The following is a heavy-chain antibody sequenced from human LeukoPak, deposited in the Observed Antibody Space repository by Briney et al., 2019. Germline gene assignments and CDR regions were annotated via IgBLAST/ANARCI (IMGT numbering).Heavy chain of an antibody. J-gene: IGHJ6*02. CDR2: ISGSGGST. CDR1: GFTFSSYA. V-gene: IGHV3-23*01. CDR3: ASPSGVLTGPTYYYYGMDV. Sequence: GGSLRLSCAASGFTFSSYAMSWVRQAPGKGLEWVSAISGSGGSTYYADSVKGRFTISRDNSKNTLYLQMNSLRAEDTAVYYCASPSGVLTGPTYYYYGMDVWGQGTTVTVSS. D-gene: IGHD3-9*01.